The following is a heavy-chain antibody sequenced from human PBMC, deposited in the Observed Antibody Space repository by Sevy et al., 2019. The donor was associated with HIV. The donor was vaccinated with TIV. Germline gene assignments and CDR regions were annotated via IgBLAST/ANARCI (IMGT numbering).Heavy chain of an antibody. CDR2: IKYDGSEI. CDR1: GFNINTYW. J-gene: IGHJ4*02. D-gene: IGHD2-2*01. CDR3: VRAIVIEGSF. V-gene: IGHV3-7*01. Sequence: GGSLRLSCAASGFNINTYWVNWVRQAPGKGLEWVANIKYDGSEIYYVDSVRGRFTISKDNARNLVYLQMNSLRAEDTALYYCVRAIVIEGSFWGQGTLVTVSS.